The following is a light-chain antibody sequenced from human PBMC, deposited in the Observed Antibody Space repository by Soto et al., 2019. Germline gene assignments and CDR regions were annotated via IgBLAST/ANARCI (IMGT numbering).Light chain of an antibody. CDR1: SSDVGGYNY. Sequence: ALTQPASVSGSPGQSITISCTGTSSDVGGYNYVSWYQQPPGKAPKLMIYDVSNRPSGVSNRFSGSKSGNTASLTISGLQAEDEADYDCSSYTSSRLYVFGTGTKLTVL. J-gene: IGLJ1*01. V-gene: IGLV2-14*01. CDR3: SSYTSSRLYV. CDR2: DVS.